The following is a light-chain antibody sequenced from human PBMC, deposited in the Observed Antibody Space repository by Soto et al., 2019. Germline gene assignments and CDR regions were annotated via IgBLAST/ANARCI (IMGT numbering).Light chain of an antibody. V-gene: IGKV1-9*01. CDR3: QRLNSYPIT. J-gene: IGKJ5*01. CDR2: AAS. Sequence: IQLTHSPSSLSASVGDRVTISCRASQDISTHLAWFAQKPGRAPQLLIYAASTLHSGVPSRFSGSGSGTDFTLTISILQPEDFATYCCQRLNSYPITFGPGTRLDIK. CDR1: QDISTH.